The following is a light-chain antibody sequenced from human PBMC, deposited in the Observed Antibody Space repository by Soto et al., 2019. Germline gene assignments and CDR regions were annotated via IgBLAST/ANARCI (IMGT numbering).Light chain of an antibody. CDR3: QQRSNWPPIT. CDR2: GAS. V-gene: IGKV3D-20*02. J-gene: IGKJ5*01. Sequence: IVLTQSPGTLSLCPGERATLSCRAIQTVSSVHLAWYQQKPGQAPRLFIYGASSRATGIPDRFSGSGSGTDFTLTISSLEPEDFAVYYCQQRSNWPPITFGQGTRLEI. CDR1: QTVSSVH.